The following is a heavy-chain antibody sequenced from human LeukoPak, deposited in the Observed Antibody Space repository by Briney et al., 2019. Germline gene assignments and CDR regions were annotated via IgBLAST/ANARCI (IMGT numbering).Heavy chain of an antibody. Sequence: SETLSLTCAVYGGSFSGYYWSWIRQPPGKGLEWIGEINHSGSTKYNPSLKSRVTISLDTSKKRFSLRLTSVSAADTAAYYCGTTRYYYRGMDVWGQGTTVTVSS. CDR1: GGSFSGYY. CDR2: INHSGST. D-gene: IGHD1-7*01. V-gene: IGHV4-34*01. CDR3: GTTRYYYRGMDV. J-gene: IGHJ6*02.